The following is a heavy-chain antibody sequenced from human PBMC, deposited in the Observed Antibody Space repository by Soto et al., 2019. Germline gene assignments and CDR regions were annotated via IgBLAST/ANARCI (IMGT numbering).Heavy chain of an antibody. Sequence: HPGGSLGLSCAASGFTLNSFGMHWVRQAPGKXLEWVAIIWYDGSNKYYRDSVKGRFTISRDISKNTLYLEMNSLRAEDTAVYHCARSHTRGSSGSKTRTGYYHYGLDVWGQGTTVTVCS. CDR2: IWYDGSNK. CDR3: ARSHTRGSSGSKTRTGYYHYGLDV. CDR1: GFTLNSFG. J-gene: IGHJ6*02. D-gene: IGHD3-22*01. V-gene: IGHV3-33*01.